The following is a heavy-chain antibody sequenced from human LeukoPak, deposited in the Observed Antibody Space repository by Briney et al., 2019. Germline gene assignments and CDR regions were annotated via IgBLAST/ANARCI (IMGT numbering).Heavy chain of an antibody. J-gene: IGHJ6*03. CDR2: INPSGGST. CDR1: GYTFTDYY. V-gene: IGHV1-46*01. Sequence: ASVKVSCKASGYTFTDYYIHCVRQAPGQGLEWMGVINPSGGSTTYAQRFQGRVTMTRDMSTSTVYMELSSLRSEDTAVYYCARGERITLVRGENYYYYMDVWGKGTTVTVSS. D-gene: IGHD3-10*01. CDR3: ARGERITLVRGENYYYYMDV.